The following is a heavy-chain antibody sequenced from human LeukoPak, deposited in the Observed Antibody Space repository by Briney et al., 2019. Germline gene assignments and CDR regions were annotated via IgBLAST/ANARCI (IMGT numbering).Heavy chain of an antibody. V-gene: IGHV4-34*01. CDR1: GGSFSGYY. CDR2: INHSGST. Sequence: PSETLSLTCAVSGGSFSGYYWSWIRQPPGKGLEWIGEINHSGSTNYNPSLKSRVTISVDTSKNQFSLKLSSVTAADTAVYYCARGRSYSNYRIGGFDPWGQGALVTVSS. CDR3: ARGRSYSNYRIGGFDP. D-gene: IGHD4-11*01. J-gene: IGHJ5*02.